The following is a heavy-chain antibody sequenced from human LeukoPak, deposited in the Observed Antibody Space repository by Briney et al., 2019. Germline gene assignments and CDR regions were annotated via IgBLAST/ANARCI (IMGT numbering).Heavy chain of an antibody. V-gene: IGHV3-23*01. D-gene: IGHD4-11*01. CDR1: GFTFSSYA. Sequence: GRSLRLSCAASGFTFSSYAMSWVRQAPGKGLEWVSAISGSGGSTYYADSVKGRFTISRDNSKNTLYLQMNSLRAEDTAVYYCARGHDYSNYILDYWGQGTLVTVSS. J-gene: IGHJ4*02. CDR2: ISGSGGST. CDR3: ARGHDYSNYILDY.